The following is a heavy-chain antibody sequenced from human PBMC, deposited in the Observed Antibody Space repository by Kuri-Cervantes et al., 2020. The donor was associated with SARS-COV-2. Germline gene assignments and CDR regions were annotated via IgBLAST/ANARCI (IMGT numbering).Heavy chain of an antibody. CDR2: FYHGDVT. J-gene: IGHJ4*02. CDR3: ARDNILYSGSGFDL. V-gene: IGHV4-59*01. Sequence: SETLSLTCTISGGSISSFYWSWTRQSPGKGLEWIAYFYHGDVTNYNPSLKSRVTISADTSKNQLSLKLHSVTAADTAVYFCARDNILYSGSGFDLWGQGTLVTVSS. D-gene: IGHD1-26*01. CDR1: GGSISSFY.